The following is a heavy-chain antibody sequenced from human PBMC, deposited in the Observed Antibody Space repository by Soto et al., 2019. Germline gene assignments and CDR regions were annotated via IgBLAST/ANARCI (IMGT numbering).Heavy chain of an antibody. D-gene: IGHD4-17*01. V-gene: IGHV1-46*02. J-gene: IGHJ4*02. CDR1: GYNFNLYY. Sequence: QVQLVQSGAEVRKHGASVRLSCETSGYNFNLYYIHLVRQSPGQGLDWMGIINLRGGTTEYAHKFRGRVTVTGDTSTSTAYMQLSSLRSEDKAVYFCARGPDDSDVPRWDYWGQGTLVTVSS. CDR3: ARGPDDSDVPRWDY. CDR2: INLRGGTT.